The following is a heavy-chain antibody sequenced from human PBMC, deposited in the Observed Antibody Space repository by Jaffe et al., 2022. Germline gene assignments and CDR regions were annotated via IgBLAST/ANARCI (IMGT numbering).Heavy chain of an antibody. J-gene: IGHJ3*02. CDR3: AKDMGYCSGGSCYSQGDDAFDI. CDR2: IRYDGSNK. Sequence: QVQLVESGGGVVQPGGSLRLSCAASGFTFSSYGMHWVRQAPGKGLEWVAFIRYDGSNKYYADSVKGRFTISRDNSKNTLYLQMNSLRAEDTAVYYCAKDMGYCSGGSCYSQGDDAFDIWGQGTMVTVSS. D-gene: IGHD2-15*01. CDR1: GFTFSSYG. V-gene: IGHV3-30*02.